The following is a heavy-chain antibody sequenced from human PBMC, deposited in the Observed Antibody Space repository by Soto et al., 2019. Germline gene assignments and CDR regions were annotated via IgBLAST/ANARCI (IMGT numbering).Heavy chain of an antibody. Sequence: ASVKVSSKASGYTFTSYGISWVRQAPGQGLEGMGWISGYNGNTNYAQKVQGRVTMTADTSTSTAYMELRSLRFDDTAVYYCARDIVPYGSGSYYYYYGMDVWG. CDR1: GYTFTSYG. CDR3: ARDIVPYGSGSYYYYYGMDV. CDR2: ISGYNGNT. V-gene: IGHV1-18*01. D-gene: IGHD3-10*01. J-gene: IGHJ6*02.